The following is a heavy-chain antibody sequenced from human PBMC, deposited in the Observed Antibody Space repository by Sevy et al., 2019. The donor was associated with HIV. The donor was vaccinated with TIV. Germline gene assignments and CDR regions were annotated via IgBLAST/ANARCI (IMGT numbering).Heavy chain of an antibody. CDR1: EFTFRDYT. J-gene: IGHJ4*02. CDR2: ISSGSSYI. D-gene: IGHD3-10*01. CDR3: ARDRDYYGSGTYDH. V-gene: IGHV3-21*06. Sequence: GGSLRLSCAASEFTFRDYTMNWVRQTPGKGLEWVSYISSGSSYIRYADSVKGRFTISRDNAENSLYLLMNSLRAEDTGVYYCARDRDYYGSGTYDHWGQGTLVTVSS.